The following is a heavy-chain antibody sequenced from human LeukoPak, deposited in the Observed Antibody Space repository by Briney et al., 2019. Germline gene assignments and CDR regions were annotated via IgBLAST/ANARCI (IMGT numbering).Heavy chain of an antibody. CDR3: SRENSRSYREFDY. J-gene: IGHJ4*02. Sequence: SETLSLTCTVSGGSISSYYWSWIRQPAGKGLEWIGCIYTSGSTNYNASLKSRVSMSIDTSNNQFALKLNSVTAADTAVFLFSRENSRSYREFDYWGQGTLLTVPS. D-gene: IGHD1-26*01. V-gene: IGHV4-4*07. CDR2: IYTSGST. CDR1: GGSISSYY.